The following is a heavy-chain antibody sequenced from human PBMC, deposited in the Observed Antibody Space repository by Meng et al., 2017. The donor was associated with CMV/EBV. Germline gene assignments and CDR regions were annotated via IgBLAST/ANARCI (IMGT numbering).Heavy chain of an antibody. D-gene: IGHD3-3*01. Sequence: SETLSLTCTVSGGSISSSSYYWGWIRQPPGKGLEWIGSIYYSGSTYYNPSLKSRVTISVDTSKNQFSLKLSSVTAADTAVYYCARGHGGIFGVVIGGDWFDPWGQGTLVTVSS. CDR2: IYYSGST. CDR3: ARGHGGIFGVVIGGDWFDP. J-gene: IGHJ5*02. V-gene: IGHV4-39*07. CDR1: GGSISSSSYY.